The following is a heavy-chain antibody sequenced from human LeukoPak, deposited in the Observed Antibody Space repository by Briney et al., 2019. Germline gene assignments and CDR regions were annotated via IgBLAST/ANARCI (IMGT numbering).Heavy chain of an antibody. J-gene: IGHJ4*02. D-gene: IGHD3-10*01. V-gene: IGHV3-21*01. Sequence: GGSLRLSCAASGFTFSSYAMDWVRQAPGKGLEGVSSISSSGSFLSSADSVKGRFTISRDNAKNSLYLQMNSLRVEDTAVYFCARGLSGVINPTDYWGQGTLVTVSS. CDR3: ARGLSGVINPTDY. CDR2: ISSSGSFL. CDR1: GFTFSSYA.